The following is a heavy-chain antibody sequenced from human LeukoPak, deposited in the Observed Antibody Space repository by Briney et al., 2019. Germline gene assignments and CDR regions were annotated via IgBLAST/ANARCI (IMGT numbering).Heavy chain of an antibody. Sequence: GGSLRLSCAASGFTFGSYGTHWVRQAPGKGLEWVAVISYDGSNKYYADSVKGRFTISRDNSKNTLYLQMNSLRAEDTAVYYCATLENSGSYDYWGQGTLVTVSS. CDR2: ISYDGSNK. V-gene: IGHV3-30*03. J-gene: IGHJ4*02. CDR1: GFTFGSYG. CDR3: ATLENSGSYDY. D-gene: IGHD1-26*01.